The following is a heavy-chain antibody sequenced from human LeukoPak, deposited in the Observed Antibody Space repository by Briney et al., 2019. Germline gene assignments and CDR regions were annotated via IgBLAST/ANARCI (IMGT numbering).Heavy chain of an antibody. CDR3: AKDHYYDSSGYYYDY. D-gene: IGHD3-22*01. J-gene: IGHJ4*02. CDR1: GFTFDDYA. CDR2: ISWNSGSI. Sequence: PGRSLRLSCAASGFTFDDYAMHWVRHAPGKGLEWVSGISWNSGSIGYADSVKGRFTISRDNAKNSLYLQMNSLRAEDTALYYCAKDHYYDSSGYYYDYWGQGTLVTVSS. V-gene: IGHV3-9*01.